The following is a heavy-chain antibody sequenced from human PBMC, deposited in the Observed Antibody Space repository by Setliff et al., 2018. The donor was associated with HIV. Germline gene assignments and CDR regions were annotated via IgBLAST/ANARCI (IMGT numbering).Heavy chain of an antibody. V-gene: IGHV3-23*01. Sequence: TFSSYAMSWVRQAPGKGLEWVSGISGGGASTYYADSVKGRFTVSRDNSKSTLYLQMNSLRAEDTATYYCARGTDYDLWTYYYYMDVWGKGTTVTVSS. CDR3: ARGTDYDLWTYYYYMDV. J-gene: IGHJ6*03. CDR2: ISGGGAST. CDR1: TFSSYA. D-gene: IGHD3-3*01.